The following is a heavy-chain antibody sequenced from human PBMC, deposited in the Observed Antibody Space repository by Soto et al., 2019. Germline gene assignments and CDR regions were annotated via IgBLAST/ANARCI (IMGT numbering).Heavy chain of an antibody. D-gene: IGHD2-15*01. Sequence: GASVKVSCKASGYTFTGYYMHWVRQAPGQGLEWMGWINPNSGGTNYAQNFQGWVTMTRDTSISTAYMELSRLRSDDTAVYYCARRRVAAHDAFDIWGQGTMVTVSS. CDR2: INPNSGGT. V-gene: IGHV1-2*04. CDR3: ARRRVAAHDAFDI. J-gene: IGHJ3*02. CDR1: GYTFTGYY.